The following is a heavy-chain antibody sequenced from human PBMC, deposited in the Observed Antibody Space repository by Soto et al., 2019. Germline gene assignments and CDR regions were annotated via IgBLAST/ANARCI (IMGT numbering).Heavy chain of an antibody. J-gene: IGHJ4*02. CDR3: APRKGDPFT. CDR1: GYSISSSNG. V-gene: IGHV4-28*01. Sequence: PSETLSLTCAVSGYSISSSNGWGWIRQPPGKGLEWIGYIYYSGTTYYNPSLKSRVTMSVDNSKNTLSLQMNSLRVEDSAVYYCAPRKGDPFTWGPGTLVTVSS. D-gene: IGHD3-16*01. CDR2: IYYSGTT.